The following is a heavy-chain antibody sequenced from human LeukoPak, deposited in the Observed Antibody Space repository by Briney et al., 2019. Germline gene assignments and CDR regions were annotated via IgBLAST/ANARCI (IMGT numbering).Heavy chain of an antibody. V-gene: IGHV3-43*02. J-gene: IGHJ4*02. CDR2: ISGDGATT. CDR3: AKDYY. Sequence: GGSLTLSCAASGFTFDDYPMHWVRQGPGEGLEWLSIISGDGATTYYADSVKGRFTISRDNIKNSLYLQMNSLRTEDTALYYCAKDYYWGQGTLVTVSS. CDR1: GFTFDDYP.